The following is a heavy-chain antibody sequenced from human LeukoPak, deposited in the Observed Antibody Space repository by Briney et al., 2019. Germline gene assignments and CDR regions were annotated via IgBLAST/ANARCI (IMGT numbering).Heavy chain of an antibody. V-gene: IGHV1-8*03. CDR2: MHPNSGKT. D-gene: IGHD4-17*01. CDR1: EYTFTHYE. J-gene: IGHJ3*02. Sequence: ASVSVSYTPSEYTFTHYEIHWGRQAPGHGREWMGWMHPNSGKTNYAQKLQGRVTFIRNTSLSVAYMELSGLRSEDAAVYFCARGDFGETNTAFDIWGQGTMVAVSS. CDR3: ARGDFGETNTAFDI.